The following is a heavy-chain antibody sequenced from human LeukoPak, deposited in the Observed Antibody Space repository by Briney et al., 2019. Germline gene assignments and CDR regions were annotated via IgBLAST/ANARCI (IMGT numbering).Heavy chain of an antibody. D-gene: IGHD5-12*01. CDR2: LSGSGITT. Sequence: PGGSLRLSCAASGFTFSNSAMSWVRQAPGKGLEWVSTLSGSGITTYYADSVKGRFTISRDNSKNTLYLQMNSLRAEDTAVYYCARDFIVATIGHFDYWGQGTLVTVSS. V-gene: IGHV3-23*01. CDR3: ARDFIVATIGHFDY. J-gene: IGHJ4*02. CDR1: GFTFSNSA.